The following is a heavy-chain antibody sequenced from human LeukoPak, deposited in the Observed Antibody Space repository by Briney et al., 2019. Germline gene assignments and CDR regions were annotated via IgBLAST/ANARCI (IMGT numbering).Heavy chain of an antibody. Sequence: ASVKVSCKASGYTFTSYGISWVRQAPGQGLEWMGWISAYNGNTNYAQKLRGRVTMTTDTSTSTAYMELRSLRSDDTAVYYCARITIFGVVPTPYSMDVWGQGTTVTVSS. D-gene: IGHD3-3*01. CDR2: ISAYNGNT. CDR1: GYTFTSYG. V-gene: IGHV1-18*01. CDR3: ARITIFGVVPTPYSMDV. J-gene: IGHJ6*02.